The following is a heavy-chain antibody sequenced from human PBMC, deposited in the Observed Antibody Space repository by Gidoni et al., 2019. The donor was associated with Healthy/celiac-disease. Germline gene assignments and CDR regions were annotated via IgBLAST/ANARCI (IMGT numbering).Heavy chain of an antibody. CDR1: GFTFGDYA. CDR3: TRVFGRLVSPYYFDY. CDR2: IRSKAYGGTT. D-gene: IGHD3-10*01. V-gene: IGHV3-49*03. J-gene: IGHJ4*02. Sequence: EVQLVESGGGLLQPGRSLRLSCTASGFTFGDYAMSWFRQAPGKGLEWVGFIRSKAYGGTTEYAASVKGRFTISRDDSKSIAYLKMNSLKTEDTAVYYCTRVFGRLVSPYYFDYWGQGTLVTVS.